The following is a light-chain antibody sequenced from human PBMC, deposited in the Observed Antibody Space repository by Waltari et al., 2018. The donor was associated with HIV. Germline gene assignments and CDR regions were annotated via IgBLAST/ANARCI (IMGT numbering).Light chain of an antibody. Sequence: EIVMTQSPATLSVSPGERATLSCRASQSVSSNLAWYQQKPGQAPRLLIYGASTRTTGIAPRFSGSGSETEFTLTINSLQSEDFVVYYCQQYNNWPPTFGQGTKLEIK. V-gene: IGKV3-15*01. CDR2: GAS. CDR3: QQYNNWPPT. J-gene: IGKJ2*01. CDR1: QSVSSN.